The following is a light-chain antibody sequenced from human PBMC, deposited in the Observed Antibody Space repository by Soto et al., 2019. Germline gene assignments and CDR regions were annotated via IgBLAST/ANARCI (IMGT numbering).Light chain of an antibody. V-gene: IGKV3-15*01. CDR2: GAS. CDR1: QSVSSN. J-gene: IGKJ2*01. Sequence: EIVMTQSPATLSVSPGERATLSCRASQSVSSNLAWYQQKPGQAPRLLIYGASTRATGIPARFSGSGSGTEFTLTISRLQYEDFAVYYCQQYNSWPLYTFGQGTKLEIK. CDR3: QQYNSWPLYT.